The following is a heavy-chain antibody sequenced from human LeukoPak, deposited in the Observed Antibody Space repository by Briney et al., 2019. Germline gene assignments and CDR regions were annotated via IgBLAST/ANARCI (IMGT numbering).Heavy chain of an antibody. CDR2: ISYDGSNK. Sequence: PGGSLRLSCAASGFTFSSYWMSWVRQAPGKGLEWVAVISYDGSNKYYADSVKGRFTISRDNSKNTLYLQMNSLRAEDTAVYYCARVRRRGIAAAGNIDYWGQGTLVTVSS. CDR3: ARVRRRGIAAAGNIDY. J-gene: IGHJ4*02. V-gene: IGHV3-30-3*01. CDR1: GFTFSSYW. D-gene: IGHD6-13*01.